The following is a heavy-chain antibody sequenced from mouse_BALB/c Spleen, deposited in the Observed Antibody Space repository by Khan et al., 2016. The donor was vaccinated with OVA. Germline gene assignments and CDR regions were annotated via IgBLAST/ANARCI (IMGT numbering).Heavy chain of an antibody. CDR2: MWSDGST. Sequence: QVQLKESGPGLVAPSQSLSITCTISGFSLTNYGVHWVRQPPGKGLEWLVLMWSDGSTTYNSALKSRLTISKDNSKSQVFLKMNSRQTDDTAMDFCARQPYYHYNVMDYWGQGTSVTVSS. V-gene: IGHV2-6-1*01. CDR1: GFSLTNYG. CDR3: ARQPYYHYNVMDY. D-gene: IGHD2-10*01. J-gene: IGHJ4*01.